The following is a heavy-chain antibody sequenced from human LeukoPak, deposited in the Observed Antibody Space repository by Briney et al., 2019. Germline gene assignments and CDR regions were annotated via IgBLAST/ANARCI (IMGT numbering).Heavy chain of an antibody. J-gene: IGHJ4*02. CDR3: AREGGFYRPLDY. V-gene: IGHV4-4*02. Sequence: SETLSLTCGVSGGSVASTNWWTWVRPPPGKGLEWIGEVHLDGTTNYNPSLKSRLTMSVDLSENHISLTLTSVTAADTAVYYCAREGGFYRPLDYSGQGTLVTVSS. CDR2: VHLDGTT. CDR1: GGSVASTNW. D-gene: IGHD3-3*01.